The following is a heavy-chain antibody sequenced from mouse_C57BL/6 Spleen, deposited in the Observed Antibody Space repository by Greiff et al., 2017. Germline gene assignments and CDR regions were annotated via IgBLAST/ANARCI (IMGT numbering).Heavy chain of an antibody. J-gene: IGHJ4*01. CDR3: ARDPYYYGSRDAMDY. CDR2: IYPGSGNT. V-gene: IGHV1-66*01. Sequence: QVQLQQTGPELVKPGASVKISCKASGYSFTSYYIHWVKQRPGQGLEWIGWIYPGSGNTKYNEKFKGKATLTADTSSSTAYMQLSSLTSEDSAVXYCARDPYYYGSRDAMDYWGQGTSVTVAS. D-gene: IGHD1-1*01. CDR1: GYSFTSYY.